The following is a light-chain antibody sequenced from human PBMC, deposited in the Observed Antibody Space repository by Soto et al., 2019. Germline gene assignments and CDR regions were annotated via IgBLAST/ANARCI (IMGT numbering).Light chain of an antibody. CDR1: QSVSSSY. CDR2: GAS. Sequence: EIVLTQSPGTLSLSPGERATLSCRANQSVSSSYLAWYQQKPGQAPRLLIYGASSRATGIPDRFSGRGSGTDFTLTISRLEPEDFAVYYCQQYGSSLWTFGQGTKVEIK. J-gene: IGKJ1*01. V-gene: IGKV3-20*01. CDR3: QQYGSSLWT.